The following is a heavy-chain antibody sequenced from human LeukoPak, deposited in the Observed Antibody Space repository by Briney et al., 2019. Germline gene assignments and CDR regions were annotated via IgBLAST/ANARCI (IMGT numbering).Heavy chain of an antibody. J-gene: IGHJ3*02. CDR1: GYTFSNYG. CDR3: ARWYCSSTSCYAGAFDM. V-gene: IGHV1-18*04. CDR2: VSPYSGYT. D-gene: IGHD2-2*01. Sequence: GASVRVSCKASGYTFSNYGMSWVRQAPGQGLEWMGWVSPYSGYTNYAQKLKGRVTMTTDTSTSTGYMELRSLRSDDTAVYYCARWYCSSTSCYAGAFDMWGQGTMVTVSS.